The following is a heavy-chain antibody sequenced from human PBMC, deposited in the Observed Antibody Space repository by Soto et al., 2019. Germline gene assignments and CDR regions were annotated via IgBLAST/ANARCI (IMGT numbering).Heavy chain of an antibody. CDR1: GYTFTSYY. Sequence: QVQLVQSGAEVKKPVASVKVSCNASGYTFTSYYMHWVRQAPEHRLEWMGIINPSGGRTSYAQKFQGRVTMTRHTSTSTVYMELCSLRSEDTAVYYCARDRGVLVSATPSGMDVWGQGTTVTVSS. CDR2: INPSGGRT. CDR3: ARDRGVLVSATPSGMDV. D-gene: IGHD2-15*01. V-gene: IGHV1-46*01. J-gene: IGHJ6*02.